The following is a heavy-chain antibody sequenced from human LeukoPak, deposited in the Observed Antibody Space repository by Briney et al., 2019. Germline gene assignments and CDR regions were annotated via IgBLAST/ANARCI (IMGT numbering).Heavy chain of an antibody. CDR1: GYHFTSYW. D-gene: IGHD4-11*01. CDR3: ARHFLGYSNRLGMDV. CDR2: IYPGDSDT. J-gene: IGHJ6*04. Sequence: GESLQISCKGSGYHFTSYWIGWVRPMPGKGLEWMGIIYPGDSDTRYSPSFQGQVTISADKSISTAYLQWSSLKASDTAMYYCARHFLGYSNRLGMDVWGKGTTVTVSS. V-gene: IGHV5-51*01.